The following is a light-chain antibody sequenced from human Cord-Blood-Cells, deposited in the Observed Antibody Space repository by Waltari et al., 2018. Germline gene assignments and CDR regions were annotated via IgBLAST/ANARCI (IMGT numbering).Light chain of an antibody. V-gene: IGKV1-39*01. J-gene: IGKJ2*01. Sequence: DIQMTQSPSSLSASVGDRVTIICRASQSISSYLNWYQQKPWKAPKLLIYAASSLQSGVPSRFSGSGSGTDFTLTISSLQPEDFATYYCQQSYSTPLFPYTFGQGTKLEIK. CDR2: AAS. CDR1: QSISSY. CDR3: QQSYSTPLFPYT.